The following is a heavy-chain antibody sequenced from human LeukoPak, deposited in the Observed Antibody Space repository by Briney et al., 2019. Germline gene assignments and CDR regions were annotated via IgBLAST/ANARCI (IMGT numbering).Heavy chain of an antibody. CDR2: IRYDGSNK. CDR3: ASYLYWWSDLGY. D-gene: IGHD2-8*02. J-gene: IGHJ4*02. Sequence: PGGSLRLSCAASGFTFSSCGMHWVRQAPGKGLAWVAFIRYDGSNKYYADSVKGRFTISRDNSKNTLYLQMDSLRVEDTAVYYCASYLYWWSDLGYWGQGTLVTVSS. CDR1: GFTFSSCG. V-gene: IGHV3-30*02.